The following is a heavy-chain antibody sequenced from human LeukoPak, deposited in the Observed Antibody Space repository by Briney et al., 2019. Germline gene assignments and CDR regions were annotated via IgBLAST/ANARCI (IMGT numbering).Heavy chain of an antibody. J-gene: IGHJ6*02. CDR1: GFTFSSYS. Sequence: SGGSLRLSCAASGFTFSSYSMNWVRQAPGKGLEWVSSISSSSSYIYYADSVKGRFTISRDNAKNSLYPQMNSLRAEDTAVYYCARDGIVVVPAAIGYYYYGMDVWGQGTTVTVSS. D-gene: IGHD2-2*01. CDR2: ISSSSSYI. CDR3: ARDGIVVVPAAIGYYYYGMDV. V-gene: IGHV3-21*04.